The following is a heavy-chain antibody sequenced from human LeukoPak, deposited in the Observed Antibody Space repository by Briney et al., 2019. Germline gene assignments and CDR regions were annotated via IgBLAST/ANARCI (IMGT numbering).Heavy chain of an antibody. D-gene: IGHD2-2*01. CDR2: IYYSGST. CDR3: AVPDCSSTSCYLWIFDY. V-gene: IGHV4-39*07. Sequence: SETLSLTCTVSGGSISSSSYYWGWIRQPPGKGLEWIGSIYYSGSTYYNPSLKSRVTISVDTSKNQFSLKLSSVTAADTAVYYCAVPDCSSTSCYLWIFDYWGQGTLVTVSS. J-gene: IGHJ4*02. CDR1: GGSISSSSYY.